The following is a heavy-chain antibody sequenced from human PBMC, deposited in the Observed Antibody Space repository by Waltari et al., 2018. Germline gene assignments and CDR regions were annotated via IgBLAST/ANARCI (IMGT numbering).Heavy chain of an antibody. CDR1: GFTFSSYW. J-gene: IGHJ4*02. CDR2: IKQDGSEK. Sequence: EVQVVESGGGLVQPGGSLRLSCAASGFTFSSYWMSWVRQVPGKGLEWVGNIKQDGSEKYYMDSVKGRFTISRDNDKNSLYLQMNSLRAEDTALYYCARDNNWDYDYWGQGTLVTVSS. D-gene: IGHD1-7*01. V-gene: IGHV3-7*01. CDR3: ARDNNWDYDY.